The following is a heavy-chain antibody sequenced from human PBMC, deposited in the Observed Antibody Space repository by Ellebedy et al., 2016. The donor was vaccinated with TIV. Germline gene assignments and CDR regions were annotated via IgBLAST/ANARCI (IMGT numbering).Heavy chain of an antibody. CDR1: GGSISSYY. Sequence: PGGSLTLSCTVSGGSISSYYWSWIWQPPGKGLEWIGYIYYSGSTNYNPSLKSRVTISVDTSNNQFALKLSSVTAADPAVYYCARHGGSYYSINWFDPWGQGTLVTVSS. D-gene: IGHD3-22*01. CDR3: ARHGGSYYSINWFDP. V-gene: IGHV4-59*08. CDR2: IYYSGST. J-gene: IGHJ5*02.